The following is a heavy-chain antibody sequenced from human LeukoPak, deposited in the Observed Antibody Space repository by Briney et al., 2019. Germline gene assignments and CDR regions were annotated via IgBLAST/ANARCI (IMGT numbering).Heavy chain of an antibody. V-gene: IGHV3-23*01. CDR1: GFTFSGYE. J-gene: IGHJ4*02. CDR3: AKGAYYGD. D-gene: IGHD3-3*01. Sequence: LAGGSLRLSCAASGFTFSGYEMNWVRQAPGKGLEWVSTISGSGDSTYYADSVKGRFTTSRDNSKNTLYLQMNSLRVEDTAVYYCAKGAYYGDWGQGTLVTISS. CDR2: ISGSGDST.